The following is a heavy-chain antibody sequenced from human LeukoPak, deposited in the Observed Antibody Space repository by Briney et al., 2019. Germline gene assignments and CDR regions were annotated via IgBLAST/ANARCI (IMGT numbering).Heavy chain of an antibody. J-gene: IGHJ4*02. CDR1: GFTFGGNW. CDR2: INPDGSHI. D-gene: IGHD5-24*01. CDR3: AKLLETSTTYDS. V-gene: IGHV3-7*01. Sequence: GGSLRLSCEASGFTFGGNWMSWVRQAPGKGLEWVASINPDGSHIFYVDSVKGRFTISRDNTKSSLYLQMNSLGAEDTAMYFCAKLLETSTTYDSWGQGTRVTVSS.